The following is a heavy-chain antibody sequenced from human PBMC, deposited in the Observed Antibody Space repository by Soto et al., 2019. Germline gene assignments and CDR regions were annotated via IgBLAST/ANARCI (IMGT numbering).Heavy chain of an antibody. CDR2: ISPGGDRV. V-gene: IGHV3-48*02. D-gene: IGHD6-19*01. CDR1: GFMFDSYA. CDR3: TKSADSAGWGVDF. J-gene: IGHJ4*02. Sequence: GGSLRLSCVASGFMFDSYAMNWVRQAPGKGLEWVSYISPGGDRVYYAESLKGRITISRDNARNSLSLQMNILSDEDTAVYYCTKSADSAGWGVDFWGQGTPVTVSS.